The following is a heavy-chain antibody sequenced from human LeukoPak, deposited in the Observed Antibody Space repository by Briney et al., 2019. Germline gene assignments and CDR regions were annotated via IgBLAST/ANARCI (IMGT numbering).Heavy chain of an antibody. Sequence: SETLSLTCTVSGGSISSSSYYWGWIRQPPGKGLEWIGSIYYSGSTYYNPSLKSRVTISVDTSKNQFSLKLSSVTAADTAVYYCARRGDTIFGVVPDYWGQGTLVTVSS. CDR3: ARRGDTIFGVVPDY. J-gene: IGHJ4*02. V-gene: IGHV4-39*01. CDR1: GGSISSSSYY. D-gene: IGHD3-3*01. CDR2: IYYSGST.